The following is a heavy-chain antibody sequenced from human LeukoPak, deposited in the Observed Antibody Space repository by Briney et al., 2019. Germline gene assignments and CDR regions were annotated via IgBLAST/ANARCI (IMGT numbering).Heavy chain of an antibody. CDR2: INSDGSST. CDR3: AERGSTVSGDFDL. D-gene: IGHD4-17*01. J-gene: IGHJ2*01. Sequence: GGSLRLSCAASGFTFSSYWMHWVRQAPGKGLVWVSRINSDGSSTSYADSVKGRFTISRDNAKNTLYLQMSSLRAEDTAVYYCAERGSTVSGDFDLWGRGTLVTVSS. V-gene: IGHV3-74*01. CDR1: GFTFSSYW.